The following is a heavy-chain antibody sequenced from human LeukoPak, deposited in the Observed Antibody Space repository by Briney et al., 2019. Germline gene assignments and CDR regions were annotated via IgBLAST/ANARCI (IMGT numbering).Heavy chain of an antibody. V-gene: IGHV4-39*01. CDR3: ARHEAQDFDY. CDR2: IYYTGST. Sequence: SQTLSLTCTVSGGSISSGDYYWGWIRQPPGKGLEWIGSIYYTGSTYYNPSLKSRVTISIDTSKNQFSLKLSSVTAADTAVYYCARHEAQDFDYWGQGTLVTVSS. CDR1: GGSISSGDYY. J-gene: IGHJ4*02.